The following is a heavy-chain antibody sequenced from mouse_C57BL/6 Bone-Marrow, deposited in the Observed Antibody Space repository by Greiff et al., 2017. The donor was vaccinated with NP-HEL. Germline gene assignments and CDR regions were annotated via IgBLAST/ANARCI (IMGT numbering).Heavy chain of an antibody. Sequence: QVQLKESDAELVKPGASVKISCKVSGYTFTDHTIHWMKQRPEQGLEWIGYIYPRDGSTKYNEKFKGKATLTADTSSITAYMQLNSLTSEDSAVYFCARYSDGYYEAWFAYWGQGTLVTVSA. D-gene: IGHD2-3*01. CDR1: GYTFTDHT. V-gene: IGHV1-78*01. CDR3: ARYSDGYYEAWFAY. J-gene: IGHJ3*01. CDR2: IYPRDGST.